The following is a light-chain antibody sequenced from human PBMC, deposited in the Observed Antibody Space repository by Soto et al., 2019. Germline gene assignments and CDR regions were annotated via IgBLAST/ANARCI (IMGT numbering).Light chain of an antibody. CDR2: GAS. V-gene: IGKV1-33*01. CDR3: QQYDNLPLT. J-gene: IGKJ4*01. Sequence: DIQMTQSPYSLSASVGDRVTITCQASQDISNSLNWFQQKPGKAPKLLIYGASNLQTGVPSRFIGSGSGTDFTFTISSLQAEDIATYYCQQYDNLPLTFGGGTKVDIK. CDR1: QDISNS.